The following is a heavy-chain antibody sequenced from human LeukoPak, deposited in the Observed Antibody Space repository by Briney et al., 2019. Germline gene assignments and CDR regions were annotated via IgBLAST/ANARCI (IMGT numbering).Heavy chain of an antibody. D-gene: IGHD6-19*01. CDR3: ARETSLAGFASGLGFNY. CDR1: GGSISGWY. CDR2: IYGSGNT. Sequence: PSETLSLTCTVSGGSISGWYWSWIRQPPGKGLERIGYIYGSGNTNYNPSLKSRVTMSIDTSKNQFSLKLTSVTAADTATYYCARETSLAGFASGLGFNYWGQGILVTVSS. J-gene: IGHJ4*02. V-gene: IGHV4-59*01.